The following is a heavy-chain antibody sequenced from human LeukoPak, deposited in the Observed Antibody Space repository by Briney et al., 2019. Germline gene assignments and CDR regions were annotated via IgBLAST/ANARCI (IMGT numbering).Heavy chain of an antibody. CDR2: ISSSSSTI. Sequence: GGSLRLSCAASGFTFSSYSMNWVRQAPGKGLEWVSYISSSSSTIYYADSVKGRFTISRDNAKNSLYLQMNSLRAEDTAVYYCARDRITPTPPLDALDIWGQGTMVTVSS. CDR3: ARDRITPTPPLDALDI. J-gene: IGHJ3*02. CDR1: GFTFSSYS. D-gene: IGHD3-10*01. V-gene: IGHV3-48*01.